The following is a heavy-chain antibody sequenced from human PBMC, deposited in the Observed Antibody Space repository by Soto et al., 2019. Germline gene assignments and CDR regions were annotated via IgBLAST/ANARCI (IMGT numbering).Heavy chain of an antibody. CDR1: GFTCSNAW. Sequence: GGSLRLSCAASGFTCSNAWMNWVRQARGKGLEWVGRIKSKTDGGTTDYAAPVKGRFTISRDDSRNTLYLQMNSLKTEYTAVYYCTTLGYGYDYYYGMDVWGKGTTVTVSS. D-gene: IGHD5-18*01. CDR2: IKSKTDGGTT. V-gene: IGHV3-15*07. J-gene: IGHJ6*04. CDR3: TTLGYGYDYYYGMDV.